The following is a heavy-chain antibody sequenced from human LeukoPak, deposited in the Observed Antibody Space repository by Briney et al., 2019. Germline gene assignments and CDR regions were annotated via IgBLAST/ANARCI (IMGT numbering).Heavy chain of an antibody. V-gene: IGHV3-7*01. Sequence: GGSLRLSCAASGFTFSSYRMSWVRQAPGKGLEWVANIKQDGSEKYYVDSVKGRFTISRDNAKNSLYLQMNSLRAEDTAVYYCARDTAAALDYWGQGTLVTVSS. CDR1: GFTFSSYR. CDR3: ARDTAAALDY. D-gene: IGHD6-13*01. CDR2: IKQDGSEK. J-gene: IGHJ4*02.